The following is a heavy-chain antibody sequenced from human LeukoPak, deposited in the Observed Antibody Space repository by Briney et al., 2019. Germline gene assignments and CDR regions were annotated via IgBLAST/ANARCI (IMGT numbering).Heavy chain of an antibody. J-gene: IGHJ4*02. CDR3: ARDAGAYYDSGGLDY. CDR1: GFTFSSYS. Sequence: PGGSLRLSCAASGFTFSSYSMNWVRQAPGKGLEWVSSISSSSSYIYYADSVKGRFTISRGNAENSLYLQMNSLRAEDTAVYYCARDAGAYYDSGGLDYWGQGTLVTVSS. CDR2: ISSSSSYI. V-gene: IGHV3-21*01. D-gene: IGHD3-22*01.